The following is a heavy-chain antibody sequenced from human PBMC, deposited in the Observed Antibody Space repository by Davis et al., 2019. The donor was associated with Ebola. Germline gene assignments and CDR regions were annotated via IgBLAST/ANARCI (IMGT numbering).Heavy chain of an antibody. Sequence: PGGSLRLTCAASGFTFSSYWMHWVRQAPGKGLVWVSRINSDGTSTSYADSVKGRFTISRDNSKNSVYLQVNSLRAEDTTVYFCGSKPKGDNCVHDDCYYVYRGQGTLVTVSS. V-gene: IGHV3-74*01. CDR3: GSKPKGDNCVHDDCYYVY. J-gene: IGHJ4*02. CDR2: INSDGTST. D-gene: IGHD2-21*01. CDR1: GFTFSSYW.